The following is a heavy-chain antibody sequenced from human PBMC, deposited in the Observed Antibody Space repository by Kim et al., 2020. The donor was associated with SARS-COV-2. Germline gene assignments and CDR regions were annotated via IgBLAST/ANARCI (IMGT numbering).Heavy chain of an antibody. CDR2: ISYYGSNR. V-gene: IGHV3-30*03. D-gene: IGHD3-22*01. CDR1: GFTISSYG. J-gene: IGHJ4*02. CDR3: ARDSGRITMVVVVITGIDY. Sequence: AGSLRLSCAASGFTISSYGMHWVRQAPRKGLERVAVISYYGSNRYYADSVKGRFTISRVNSKNTLYLQMNSLRAEDSAVYYCARDSGRITMVVVVITGIDYWGQGTLVTVSS.